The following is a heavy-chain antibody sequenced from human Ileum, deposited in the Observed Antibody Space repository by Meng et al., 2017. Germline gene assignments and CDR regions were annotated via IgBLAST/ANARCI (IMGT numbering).Heavy chain of an antibody. V-gene: IGHV1-2*02. CDR1: GYTFTDYY. D-gene: IGHD3-16*01. CDR2: INPNSGGT. Sequence: ASVKVSCKASGYTFTDYYLHWVRQATGQGLEWMGWINPNSGGTNYAQNFQGRVTMARDTSISTAYMELTSLRSDDTAMYYCARKPIPNSDAYCGYWGQGTLVTVSS. J-gene: IGHJ4*02. CDR3: ARKPIPNSDAYCGY.